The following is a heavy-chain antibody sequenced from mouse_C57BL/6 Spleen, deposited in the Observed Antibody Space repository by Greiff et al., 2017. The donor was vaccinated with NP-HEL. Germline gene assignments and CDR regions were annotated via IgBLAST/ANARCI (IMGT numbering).Heavy chain of an antibody. CDR2: ISSGGDYI. CDR1: GFTFSSYA. J-gene: IGHJ3*01. CDR3: TRDTMVTTKGGWFAY. Sequence: EVQLVESGEGLVKPGGSLKLSCAASGFTFSSYAMSWVRQTPEKRLEWVAYISSGGDYIYYADTVKGRFTISRDNARNTLYLQMSSLKSEDTAMYYCTRDTMVTTKGGWFAYWGQGTLVTVSA. D-gene: IGHD2-2*01. V-gene: IGHV5-9-1*02.